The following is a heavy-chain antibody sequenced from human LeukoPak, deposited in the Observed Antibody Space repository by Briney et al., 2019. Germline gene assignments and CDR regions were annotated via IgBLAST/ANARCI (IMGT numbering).Heavy chain of an antibody. CDR3: ARAYQLLGGLSLPDY. CDR2: INPNTGNP. Sequence: ASVKVSCKASGYSFTTYAMNWLRQAPGQGLEWMGWINPNTGNPTYAPGFTGRFVFSLDTSVSTAYLQISGLKADDTAVYYCARAYQLLGGLSLPDYWGQGTLVSVSS. CDR1: GYSFTTYA. D-gene: IGHD3-16*02. V-gene: IGHV7-4-1*02. J-gene: IGHJ4*02.